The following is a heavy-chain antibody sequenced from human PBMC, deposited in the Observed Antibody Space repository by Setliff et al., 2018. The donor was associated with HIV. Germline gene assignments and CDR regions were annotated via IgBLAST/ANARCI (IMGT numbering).Heavy chain of an antibody. V-gene: IGHV1-2*02. CDR1: GYTFTDYY. J-gene: IGHJ3*02. CDR2: INSASGGT. Sequence: SVKVSCKASGYTFTDYYIHWVRQAPGQGLEWMGWINSASGGTNYAQNFQGRVTVTRDTSINTAYVELNSLKSDDTAVYYCARDYLHVFDIWGQGTMVTVSS. CDR3: ARDYLHVFDI.